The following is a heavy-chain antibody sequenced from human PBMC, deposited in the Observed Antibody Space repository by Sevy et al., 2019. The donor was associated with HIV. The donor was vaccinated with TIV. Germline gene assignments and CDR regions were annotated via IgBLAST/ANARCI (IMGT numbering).Heavy chain of an antibody. J-gene: IGHJ3*02. CDR3: ASDPDGYYYDSSGQRNYNAFDI. V-gene: IGHV3-21*01. D-gene: IGHD3-22*01. Sequence: GGSLRLSCAASGFTFSSFSMNWVRQPPGKGREWVSSISISSSYIYYPDSVKGRFTHSRDNAKNSLYLKMNSLRAEDTAVYYCASDPDGYYYDSSGQRNYNAFDIWGQGTMVTVSS. CDR2: ISISSSYI. CDR1: GFTFSSFS.